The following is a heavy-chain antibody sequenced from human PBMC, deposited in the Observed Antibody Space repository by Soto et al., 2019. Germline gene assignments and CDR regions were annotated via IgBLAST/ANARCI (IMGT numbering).Heavy chain of an antibody. CDR2: IYPGDSTT. V-gene: IGHV5-51*01. CDR1: EYSFPNYW. Sequence: GESLKISCQGSEYSFPNYWIGWVRQMPGRGLEWMGIIYPGDSTTRYSPSFQGQVTISVDKSINTAYLQWPSLKASDTATYYCARRTGTYFYDSGGYFFFDFWGQGTPVTVSS. CDR3: ARRTGTYFYDSGGYFFFDF. J-gene: IGHJ4*02. D-gene: IGHD3-22*01.